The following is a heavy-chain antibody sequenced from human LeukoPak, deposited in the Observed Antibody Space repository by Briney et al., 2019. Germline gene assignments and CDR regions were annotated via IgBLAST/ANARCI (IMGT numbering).Heavy chain of an antibody. CDR1: GGSISSYY. D-gene: IGHD6-13*01. CDR3: ARGVYIAAAQYAY. CDR2: IYYSGTT. Sequence: PSETLSLTCTVSGGSISSYYWSWIRQPPGKGLEWIGYIYYSGTTNYNPSLKSRVTISVDTSKNQFSLKLSSVTAADTAVYYCARGVYIAAAQYAYWGQRTLVTVSS. V-gene: IGHV4-59*01. J-gene: IGHJ4*02.